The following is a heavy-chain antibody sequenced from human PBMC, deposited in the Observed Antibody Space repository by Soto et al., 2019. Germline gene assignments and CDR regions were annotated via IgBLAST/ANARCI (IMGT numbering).Heavy chain of an antibody. Sequence: QVQLVQSGAEVKKPGASVKVSCKASGYTFTSYDINWVRQASGQGLEWMGWMNPNSGHTGYAQKLQGRVRMTRKTPIGKADMELGSLGSEDTAVYYWARGGGGYCSGGSCYWDNWFDPWGQGTLVTVSS. D-gene: IGHD2-15*01. CDR1: GYTFTSYD. CDR2: MNPNSGHT. CDR3: ARGGGGYCSGGSCYWDNWFDP. V-gene: IGHV1-8*01. J-gene: IGHJ5*02.